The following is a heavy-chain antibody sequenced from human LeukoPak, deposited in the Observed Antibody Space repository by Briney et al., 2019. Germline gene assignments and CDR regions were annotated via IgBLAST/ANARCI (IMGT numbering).Heavy chain of an antibody. CDR3: VRDRTLGVRDGFILA. Sequence: GGSLRLSCAASGFTFSAYNMIWVRQAPGKGLEWLSYISGSSSAIYYADSVQGRFTISRDNAKNSLSLHMSSLRVEDTAVYYCVRDRTLGVRDGFILAWGQGTLVTVSS. J-gene: IGHJ5*02. D-gene: IGHD5-24*01. CDR1: GFTFSAYN. CDR2: ISGSSSAI. V-gene: IGHV3-48*01.